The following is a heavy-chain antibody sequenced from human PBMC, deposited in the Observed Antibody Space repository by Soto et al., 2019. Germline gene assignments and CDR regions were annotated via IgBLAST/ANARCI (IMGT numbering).Heavy chain of an antibody. J-gene: IGHJ5*02. D-gene: IGHD4-17*01. Sequence: QARLVQSGGGLVQSGRSLTLSCEASGFIFSTSTLNWVRRAPGKGLEWVAEISSRGTDIYYADSVKGRFTISRDNSKNTLYLLLDRVKSDDTAVYFCATLGRADYPPLAAWGQGTLVTVSS. CDR3: ATLGRADYPPLAA. CDR1: GFIFSTST. V-gene: IGHV3-30*14. CDR2: ISSRGTDI.